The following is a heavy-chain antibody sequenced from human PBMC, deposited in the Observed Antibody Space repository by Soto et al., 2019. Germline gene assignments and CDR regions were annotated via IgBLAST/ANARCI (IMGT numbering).Heavy chain of an antibody. CDR2: MNPNSGNT. CDR1: GYTFTRYD. Sequence: QVQLVQSGAEVKKPGSSVKVSCKASGYTFTRYDINWVRQATGQGLEWMGCMNPNSGNTGYAQKNQGRVPMTRNTSISTAYMELSSLRSEDTAVYYCARGDIFTGVDYWGQGALVTVSS. V-gene: IGHV1-8*01. CDR3: ARGDIFTGVDY. J-gene: IGHJ4*02. D-gene: IGHD3-9*01.